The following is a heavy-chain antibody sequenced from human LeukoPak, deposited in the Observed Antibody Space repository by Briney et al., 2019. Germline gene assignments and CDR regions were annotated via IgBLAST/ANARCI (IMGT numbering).Heavy chain of an antibody. Sequence: PSETLSLTCSVSGGSLSDDYWSWIRQPPGKALEWIGYINYGGSTNSNPSLKSRVTMSVDTSRNQFSLKLSSVTAADTAVYYCALQGYCSSTSCLNWGQGTLVTVSS. CDR2: INYGGST. V-gene: IGHV4-59*08. CDR1: GGSLSDDY. J-gene: IGHJ4*02. CDR3: ALQGYCSSTSCLN. D-gene: IGHD2-2*01.